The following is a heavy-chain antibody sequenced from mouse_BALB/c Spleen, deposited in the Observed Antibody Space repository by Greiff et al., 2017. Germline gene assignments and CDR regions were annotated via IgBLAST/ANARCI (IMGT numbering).Heavy chain of an antibody. J-gene: IGHJ2*01. CDR1: GYTFTDYY. CDR2: IYPGSGNT. D-gene: IGHD4-1*01. V-gene: IGHV1-77*01. Sequence: VQLQQSGAELARPGASVKLSCKASGYTFTDYYINWVKQRTGQGLEWIGEIYPGSGNTYYNEKFKGKATLTADKSSSTAYMQLSSLTSEDSAVYFCARSGTGTFDYWGQGTTLTVSS. CDR3: ARSGTGTFDY.